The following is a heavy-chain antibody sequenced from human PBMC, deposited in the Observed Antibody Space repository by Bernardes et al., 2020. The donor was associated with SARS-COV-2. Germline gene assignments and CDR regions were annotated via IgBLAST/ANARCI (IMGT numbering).Heavy chain of an antibody. CDR2: IRSKAYGGTT. CDR3: SRDPLEFYYGTNAYFYDGAFDI. Sequence: GGSLRLSCQGSGFTFGDYAVNWFRQAPGKGLEWVGLIRSKAYGGTTEYAASVKGRFTISRDDSKSLAYLQMSGLKTEDTAVYFCSRDPLEFYYGTNAYFYDGAFDIWGQGTRVTVSS. V-gene: IGHV3-49*03. J-gene: IGHJ3*02. D-gene: IGHD3-22*01. CDR1: GFTFGDYA.